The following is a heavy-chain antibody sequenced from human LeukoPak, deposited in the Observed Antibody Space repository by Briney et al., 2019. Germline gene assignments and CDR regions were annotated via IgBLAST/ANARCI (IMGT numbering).Heavy chain of an antibody. CDR1: GFTFGDYA. Sequence: PGGSLRLSCVASGFTFGDYAMHWVPQAPGKGLEWVSGISWNSGSIGYADSVKGRFTISRDNARNSLYLQMNSLRAEDTALYYCAKDLYSTPQYYFDYWGQGTLVTVSS. D-gene: IGHD6-13*01. CDR3: AKDLYSTPQYYFDY. V-gene: IGHV3-9*01. CDR2: ISWNSGSI. J-gene: IGHJ4*02.